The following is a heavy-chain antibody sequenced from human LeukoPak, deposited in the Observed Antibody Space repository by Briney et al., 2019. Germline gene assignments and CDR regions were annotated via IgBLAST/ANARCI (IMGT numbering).Heavy chain of an antibody. CDR1: GFTSSSYS. D-gene: IGHD3-16*02. Sequence: PGGSLRLSCAASGFTSSSYSMNWVRQAPGKGLEWVSSISSSSSYIYYADSVKGRFAISRDNAKNSLYLQMNSLRAEDTAVYYCARGPRSRYDYVWGSYRYDYWGQGTLVTVSS. J-gene: IGHJ4*02. CDR3: ARGPRSRYDYVWGSYRYDY. V-gene: IGHV3-21*01. CDR2: ISSSSSYI.